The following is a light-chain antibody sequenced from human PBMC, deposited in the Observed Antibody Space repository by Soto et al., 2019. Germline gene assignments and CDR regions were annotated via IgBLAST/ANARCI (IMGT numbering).Light chain of an antibody. CDR1: QSVTSSY. V-gene: IGKV3-20*01. CDR2: GAS. CDR3: QQYGNSPRGT. J-gene: IGKJ1*01. Sequence: VVTQSPDTLSLSPGERATLSCRASQSVTSSYLAWYQQKPGQAPRLLIYGASSRATGIPDRFSGSGSGTDFTLTISRLEPEDFAVYYCQQYGNSPRGTFGQGTKVDIK.